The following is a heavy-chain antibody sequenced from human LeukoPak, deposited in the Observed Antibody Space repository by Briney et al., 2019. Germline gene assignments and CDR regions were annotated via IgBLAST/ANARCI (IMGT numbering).Heavy chain of an antibody. CDR3: AKDPSSGYNYPAGYFDY. CDR2: INPSGGST. CDR1: GYTFTSYY. J-gene: IGHJ4*02. D-gene: IGHD3-22*01. Sequence: ASVKVSCKASGYTFTSYYMHWVRQAPGQGLEWMGIINPSGGSTSYAQKFQGRVTMTRDTSTSTVYMELSSLRSEDTALYYCAKDPSSGYNYPAGYFDYWGQGTLVTVSS. V-gene: IGHV1-46*01.